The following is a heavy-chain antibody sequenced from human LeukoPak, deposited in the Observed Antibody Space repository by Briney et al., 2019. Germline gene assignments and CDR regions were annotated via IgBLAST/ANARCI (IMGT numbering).Heavy chain of an antibody. J-gene: IGHJ3*02. D-gene: IGHD4-17*01. CDR2: INHSGST. CDR1: GGSFSDYY. CDR3: ATSRLRAAYDI. V-gene: IGHV4-34*01. Sequence: SETLSLTSGVRGGSFSDYYWSWIRQSPGVGLEWIGEINHSGSTNYNPSLKSRVTISVDTPKNQFSLKLSSLTAADTAVYYCATSRLRAAYDIWGQGTLVTVSS.